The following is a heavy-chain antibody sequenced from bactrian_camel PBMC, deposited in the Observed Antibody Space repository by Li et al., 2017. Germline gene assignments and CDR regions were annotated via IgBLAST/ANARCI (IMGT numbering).Heavy chain of an antibody. V-gene: IGHV3S25*01. J-gene: IGHJ6*01. Sequence: QLVESGGGSVQAGGSLRLSCAASGFTFSNYWMYWVRQAPGKGLEWVSSIRSGGDLSYFADSVKARFTISRDNAKSTVYLQMNGLKPEDTAMYYCAAAAGAFYRRCGPSTTRAAFAYWGQGTQVTVS. CDR1: GFTFSNYW. D-gene: IGHD6*01. CDR2: IRSGGDLS. CDR3: AAAAGAFYRRCGPSTTRAAFAY.